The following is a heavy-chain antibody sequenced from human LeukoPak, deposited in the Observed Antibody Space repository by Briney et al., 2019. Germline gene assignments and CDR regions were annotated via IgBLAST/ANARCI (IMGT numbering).Heavy chain of an antibody. Sequence: SETLSLTCAVYSGSFSGYFWSWIRQPPGKGLEWIGEIVHSGSTNYNPSLKSRVTISVDTSKNQFSLKLSSVTAADTAVYYCARDEGDGSYFDNWGQGTLVTVSS. CDR3: ARDEGDGSYFDN. V-gene: IGHV4-34*12. J-gene: IGHJ4*02. CDR1: SGSFSGYF. D-gene: IGHD2-15*01. CDR2: IVHSGST.